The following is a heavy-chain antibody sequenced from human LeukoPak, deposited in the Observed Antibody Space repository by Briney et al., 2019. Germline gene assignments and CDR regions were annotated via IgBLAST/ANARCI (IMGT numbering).Heavy chain of an antibody. Sequence: TSQTLSLTCTVSGGSISSYYWSWIRQPPGKGLEWIGYIYYSGSTNYNPSLKSRVTISVDTSKNQFSLKLSSVTAADTAVYYCASTDGGWFDPWGQGTLVTVSS. D-gene: IGHD4-23*01. CDR1: GGSISSYY. CDR2: IYYSGST. J-gene: IGHJ5*02. V-gene: IGHV4-59*01. CDR3: ASTDGGWFDP.